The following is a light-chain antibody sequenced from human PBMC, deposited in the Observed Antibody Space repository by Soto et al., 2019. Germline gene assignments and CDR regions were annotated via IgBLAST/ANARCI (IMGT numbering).Light chain of an antibody. CDR3: QQRSSWPWT. CDR2: DAS. CDR1: QSVSRY. J-gene: IGKJ1*01. V-gene: IGKV3-11*01. Sequence: EIVLTQSPATLSLSPGERATLSCRASQSVSRYLAWYQQKPGQAPRLLIYDASNRATTIPARFSGSGSGTDFTLTISSLEPEDFAVYYCQQRSSWPWTFGQGTKVEIK.